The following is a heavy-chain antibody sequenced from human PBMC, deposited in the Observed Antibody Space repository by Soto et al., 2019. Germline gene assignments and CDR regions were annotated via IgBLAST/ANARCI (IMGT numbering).Heavy chain of an antibody. D-gene: IGHD6-19*01. Sequence: EVQLVESGGGLVQPGRSLRLSCAASGFTFDDYAMHWVRQAPGKGLEWVSGISWNSGSIGYADSVKGRFTISRDNAKNSLYLQMNSLRAEDTALYYCAKAALGGEQWLPRGTVDFQHWGQGTLVTVSS. CDR3: AKAALGGEQWLPRGTVDFQH. CDR1: GFTFDDYA. V-gene: IGHV3-9*01. CDR2: ISWNSGSI. J-gene: IGHJ1*01.